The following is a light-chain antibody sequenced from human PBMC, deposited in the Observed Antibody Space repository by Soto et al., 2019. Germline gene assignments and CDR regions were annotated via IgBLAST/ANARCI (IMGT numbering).Light chain of an antibody. CDR2: DTS. Sequence: EFVLTQSPGTLSLSPGERATLSCRASQSLTNSFIAWYQQRPGQAPRLLIYDTSSRASGIPDRFSGSGSGTDFTLTISRLETEDFAVYYCQQYGSSPRTFGQGTKVEIK. CDR3: QQYGSSPRT. V-gene: IGKV3-20*01. J-gene: IGKJ1*01. CDR1: QSLTNSF.